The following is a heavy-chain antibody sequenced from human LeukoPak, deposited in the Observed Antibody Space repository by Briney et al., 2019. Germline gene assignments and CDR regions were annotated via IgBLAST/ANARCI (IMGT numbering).Heavy chain of an antibody. CDR3: ARDVTIFPDYYMDV. CDR1: GGSFSGYY. D-gene: IGHD3-3*01. Sequence: SETLSLTCAVYGGSFSGYYWSWIRQPPGKGLEWIGEINHSGSTNYNPSLKSRVTISVDTSKNQFSLKLSSVTAADTAVYYCARDVTIFPDYYMDVWGKGTTVTVSS. V-gene: IGHV4-34*01. J-gene: IGHJ6*03. CDR2: INHSGST.